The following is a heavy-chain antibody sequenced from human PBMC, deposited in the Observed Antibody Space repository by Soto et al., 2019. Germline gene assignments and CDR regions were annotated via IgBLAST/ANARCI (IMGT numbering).Heavy chain of an antibody. CDR2: INHSGST. CDR3: ARGWGRIFDY. D-gene: IGHD7-27*01. CDR1: GGSFSGYY. V-gene: IGHV4-34*01. Sequence: QVQLQQWGAGLLKPSETLSLTCAVYGGSFSGYYWSWIRQPPGKGLEWIGEINHSGSTNYNPSLKSRVTISXXTSKNQXXXXXXXXTAADTAVYYCARGWGRIFDYWGQGTLVTVSS. J-gene: IGHJ4*02.